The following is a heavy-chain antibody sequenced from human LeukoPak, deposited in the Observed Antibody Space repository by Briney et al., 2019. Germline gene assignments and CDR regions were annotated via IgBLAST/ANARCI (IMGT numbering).Heavy chain of an antibody. D-gene: IGHD3-10*01. CDR3: TTGIGNYYYY. Sequence: KGXVWVSRVKSDGSDTIYADSVKGRFTISRDNAKNTLYLQMDSLRAEDTAVYYCTTGIGNYYYYWGQGTLVTVAS. CDR2: VKSDGSDT. V-gene: IGHV3-74*01. J-gene: IGHJ4*02.